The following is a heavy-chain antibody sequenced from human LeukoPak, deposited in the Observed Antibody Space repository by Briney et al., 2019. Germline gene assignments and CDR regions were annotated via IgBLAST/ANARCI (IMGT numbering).Heavy chain of an antibody. D-gene: IGHD3-16*02. J-gene: IGHJ4*02. CDR1: GFTFSSYS. CDR2: ISSSSSYI. Sequence: GGSLRLSCAASGFTFSSYSMNWVRQAPGKGLEWVSSISSSSSYIYYADSVKGRFTISRDNAKNSLYLQMNSLRAEDTAVYYRARDGVSPELRLGELSLVSLDYWGQGTLVTVSS. V-gene: IGHV3-21*01. CDR3: ARDGVSPELRLGELSLVSLDY.